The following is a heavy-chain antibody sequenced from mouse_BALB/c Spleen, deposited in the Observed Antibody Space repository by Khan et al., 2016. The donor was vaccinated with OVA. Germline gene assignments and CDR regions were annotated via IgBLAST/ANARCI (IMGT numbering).Heavy chain of an antibody. Sequence: QVQLKQSGAELARPGASVKMSCKASGYTFTSYTIHWIKKRPGQGLEWIGYINPSNGYTNYNQKFKDKATLTTDKSSTTAYLQLSNPKYDDSAVYNCVSDGAYNRNDGWFAYWGQGTLVTVSA. CDR2: INPSNGYT. CDR1: GYTFTSYT. V-gene: IGHV1-4*01. D-gene: IGHD2-14*01. CDR3: VSDGAYNRNDGWFAY. J-gene: IGHJ3*01.